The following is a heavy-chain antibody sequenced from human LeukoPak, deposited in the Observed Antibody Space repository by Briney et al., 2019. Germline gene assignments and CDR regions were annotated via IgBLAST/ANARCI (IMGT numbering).Heavy chain of an antibody. CDR1: GYSISSGYY. D-gene: IGHD3-10*01. Sequence: SQSLSLLCTVSGYSISSGYYWGCIRPPPGKWLEGIGSIYHSGSTYYNPSLKSRVTISVDTSKNQFSLKLSSVTAADTAVYYCARGRRGLEGGYWGQGTLVTVSS. J-gene: IGHJ4*02. CDR3: ARGRRGLEGGY. CDR2: IYHSGST. V-gene: IGHV4-38-2*02.